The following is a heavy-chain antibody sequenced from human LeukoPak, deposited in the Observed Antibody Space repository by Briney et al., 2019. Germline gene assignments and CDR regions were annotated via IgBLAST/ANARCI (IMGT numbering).Heavy chain of an antibody. D-gene: IGHD4-17*01. Sequence: GGSLRLSCAASGFTFSTYSMGWVRQAPGKGLDWVASINQDGSAEYYVDSVRGRFTISRDNAKNSLYLQVNSLRVDDTAVYYCVRLFGGVTTFDYWGQGTLVTVSS. V-gene: IGHV3-7*01. CDR1: GFTFSTYS. CDR2: INQDGSAE. J-gene: IGHJ4*02. CDR3: VRLFGGVTTFDY.